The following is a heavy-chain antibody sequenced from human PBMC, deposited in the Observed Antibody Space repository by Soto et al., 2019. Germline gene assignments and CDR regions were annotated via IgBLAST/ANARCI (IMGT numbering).Heavy chain of an antibody. J-gene: IGHJ4*02. CDR2: ISGSSSYT. Sequence: GWSLRLSCTASGFMFSDYYMSWIRQAPGKGLEWVSYISGSSSYTNYADSVKGRFTISRDNAKNSLYLQMNSLRAEDTAVYYCAMAQITAQYYFDYWGQGTLVTVSS. CDR3: AMAQITAQYYFDY. D-gene: IGHD6-6*01. V-gene: IGHV3-11*06. CDR1: GFMFSDYY.